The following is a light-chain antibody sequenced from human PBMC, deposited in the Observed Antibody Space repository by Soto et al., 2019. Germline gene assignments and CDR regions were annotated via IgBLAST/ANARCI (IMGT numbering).Light chain of an antibody. CDR1: QSVDSN. J-gene: IGKJ1*01. CDR3: QQYKHWPKT. V-gene: IGKV3-15*01. CDR2: GAS. Sequence: EVVMTQSPGTLSVSPGERVTLSCRASQSVDSNVAWYQQKPGQAPRLLIYGASTRATDFPVRFSGSGSGTEFTLTFSRLQSEDFAVYLCQQYKHWPKTFGQGTQVEIK.